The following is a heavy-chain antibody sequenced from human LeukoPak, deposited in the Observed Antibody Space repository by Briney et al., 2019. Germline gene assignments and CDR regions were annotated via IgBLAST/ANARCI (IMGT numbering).Heavy chain of an antibody. CDR2: INPNSGGT. D-gene: IGHD1-26*01. CDR3: ARSLYSGSYYRFGY. J-gene: IGHJ4*02. V-gene: IGHV1-2*02. Sequence: VASVKVSFKASGYTFTGYYMHWVRQAPGQGLEWMGWINPNSGGTNYAQKFQGRVTMTRDTSISTAYMELSRLRSDDTAVYYCARSLYSGSYYRFGYWGQGTLVTVSS. CDR1: GYTFTGYY.